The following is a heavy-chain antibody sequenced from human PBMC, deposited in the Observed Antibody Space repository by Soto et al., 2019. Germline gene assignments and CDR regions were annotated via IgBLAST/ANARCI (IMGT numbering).Heavy chain of an antibody. J-gene: IGHJ4*02. D-gene: IGHD2-21*02. Sequence: QVQLVESGGGVVQPGRSLRLSCAASGFTFSSYGMHWVRQAPGKGLEWVAVISYDGSNKYYADSVKGRFTISRDNSKNTLYLQMNSLRAEDTAVCYCAKDKHIVVVTAPFDYWGQGTLVTVSS. CDR1: GFTFSSYG. CDR2: ISYDGSNK. CDR3: AKDKHIVVVTAPFDY. V-gene: IGHV3-30*18.